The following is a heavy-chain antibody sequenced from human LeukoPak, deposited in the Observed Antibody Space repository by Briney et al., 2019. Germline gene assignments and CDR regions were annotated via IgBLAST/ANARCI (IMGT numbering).Heavy chain of an antibody. CDR3: ATIKRGSIFGYFDF. CDR1: GGSISSHY. D-gene: IGHD5-18*01. CDR2: LFDSVNT. J-gene: IGHJ4*02. V-gene: IGHV4-59*11. Sequence: SETLSLTCTVSGGSISSHYWSWIRQPPGKGLEWIAYLFDSVNTKDNPSLQSRLTLSADTSKNQFSLRLSSVTAADAAVYYCATIKRGSIFGYFDFWGQGIKVTVSS.